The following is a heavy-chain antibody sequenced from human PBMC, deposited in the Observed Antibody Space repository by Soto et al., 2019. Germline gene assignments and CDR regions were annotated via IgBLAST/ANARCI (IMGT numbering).Heavy chain of an antibody. CDR3: ARRGTYYYDSSGHGLDY. V-gene: IGHV5-51*01. D-gene: IGHD3-22*01. CDR1: GYSFTSYW. Sequence: GASLKISCKGSGYSFTSYWIGWVRQMPGKGLEWMGIIYPGDSATRYRPSFQGQVTISADKSISTAYLQWSSLKASDTAMYYCARRGTYYYDSSGHGLDYWGQGTLVTVSS. J-gene: IGHJ4*02. CDR2: IYPGDSAT.